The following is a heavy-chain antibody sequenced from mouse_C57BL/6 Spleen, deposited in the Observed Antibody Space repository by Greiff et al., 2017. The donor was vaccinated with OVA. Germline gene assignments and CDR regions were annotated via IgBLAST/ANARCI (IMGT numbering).Heavy chain of an antibody. Sequence: EVKVEESGGGLVQPGGSMKLSCVASGFTFSNYWMNWVRQSPEKGLEWVAKISLKSDNYATHYAVSVKGRFTISRDDPKRSVYLQMNNLRAEDTGIYYCTENYGSSYLDYWGQGTTLTVSS. D-gene: IGHD1-1*01. J-gene: IGHJ2*01. V-gene: IGHV6-3*01. CDR1: GFTFSNYW. CDR2: ISLKSDNYAT. CDR3: TENYGSSYLDY.